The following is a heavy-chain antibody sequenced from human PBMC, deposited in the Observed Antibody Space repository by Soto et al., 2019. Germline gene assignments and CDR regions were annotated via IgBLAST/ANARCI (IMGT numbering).Heavy chain of an antibody. CDR1: GFIVSRNY. Sequence: PGGSLRLSCAASGFIVSRNYMSWVRQAPGKGLEWVSIIYTDGSTHYADSVKGRFTISRDNAKNSLYLQMNSLRAEDTAVYYCARVYFKYDYWGQGTLVTVSS. D-gene: IGHD3-10*01. J-gene: IGHJ4*02. V-gene: IGHV3-53*01. CDR3: ARVYFKYDY. CDR2: IYTDGST.